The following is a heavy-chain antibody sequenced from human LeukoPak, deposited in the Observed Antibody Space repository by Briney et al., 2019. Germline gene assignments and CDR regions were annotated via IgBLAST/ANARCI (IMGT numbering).Heavy chain of an antibody. Sequence: ASVEVSCKASGYTFTSYGISWVRQAPGQGLEWMGWISAYNGNTKYAEKLQGRVTMTTDTSTSTAYMELRSLRPDDTAVYYCARVGYCSSTSCYDYYYYYMDVWSKGTTVTVSS. J-gene: IGHJ6*03. CDR2: ISAYNGNT. CDR3: ARVGYCSSTSCYDYYYYYMDV. D-gene: IGHD2-2*01. V-gene: IGHV1-18*01. CDR1: GYTFTSYG.